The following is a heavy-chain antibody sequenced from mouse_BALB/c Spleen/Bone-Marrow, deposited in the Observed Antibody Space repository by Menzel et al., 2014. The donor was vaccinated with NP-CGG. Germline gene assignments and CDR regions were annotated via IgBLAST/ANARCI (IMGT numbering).Heavy chain of an antibody. CDR2: INPGSGGT. CDR3: ARSRYGKGARDY. J-gene: IGHJ4*01. CDR1: GYAFSNYL. Sequence: VQLQESGAELVRPGTSVKVSCKASGYAFSNYLIEWVKQRPGQGLEWIGEINPGSGGTNYNEKFKGKATLTAYISSSTAYMQLNSLTSDDSDDYFCARSRYGKGARDYWGQGTSGTGAS. V-gene: IGHV1-54*01. D-gene: IGHD2-10*02.